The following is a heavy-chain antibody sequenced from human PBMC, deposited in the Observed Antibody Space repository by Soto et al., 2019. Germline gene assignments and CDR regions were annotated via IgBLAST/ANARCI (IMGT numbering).Heavy chain of an antibody. CDR3: AKDPTFPGQVLRYFDWSFDY. Sequence: GGSLRLSCAASGFTFSSYAMSWVRQAPGKGLEWVSAISGSGGSTYYADSVKGRFTISRDNSKNTLYLQMNSLRAEDTAVYYCAKDPTFPGQVLRYFDWSFDYWGQGTLVTVSS. J-gene: IGHJ4*02. CDR2: ISGSGGST. CDR1: GFTFSSYA. V-gene: IGHV3-23*01. D-gene: IGHD3-9*01.